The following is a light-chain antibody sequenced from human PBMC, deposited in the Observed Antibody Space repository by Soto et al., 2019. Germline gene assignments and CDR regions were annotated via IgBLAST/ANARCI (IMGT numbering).Light chain of an antibody. CDR3: QHYGRSPGLFT. Sequence: EVVLTQSPGTLSLSPGERAILSCRASQSVSSSFLAWYQQKPGRTPRLLIYDASNRATGIPDRFSGSGSGTDFTLTIDRLEPEDFAVYYCQHYGRSPGLFTFGPGTKVDIK. V-gene: IGKV3-20*01. J-gene: IGKJ3*01. CDR1: QSVSSSF. CDR2: DAS.